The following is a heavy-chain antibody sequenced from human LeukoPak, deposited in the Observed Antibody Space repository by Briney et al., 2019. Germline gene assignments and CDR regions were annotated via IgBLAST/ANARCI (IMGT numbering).Heavy chain of an antibody. Sequence: SETLSLTCAVYGGSFSGYYWSWIRQPPGKGLEWIGEINHSGSTNYNPSLKSRVTISVDTSKNQFSLKLSSVTAADTAVYYCARRHYYDSSGYYWGQGTLVTVSS. CDR3: ARRHYYDSSGYY. CDR2: INHSGST. D-gene: IGHD3-22*01. J-gene: IGHJ4*02. CDR1: GGSFSGYY. V-gene: IGHV4-34*01.